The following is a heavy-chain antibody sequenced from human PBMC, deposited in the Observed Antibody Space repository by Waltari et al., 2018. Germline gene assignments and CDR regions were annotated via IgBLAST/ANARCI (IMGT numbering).Heavy chain of an antibody. V-gene: IGHV5-51*01. CDR3: ARGGYDFWSGYYNHYFDY. D-gene: IGHD3-3*01. Sequence: EVQLVQSGAEVKKPGESLKISCKGSGYSFTSYWIGWVRQMPGKGLEWMGIIYPGDSDTRYSPSFQGQVTISADKSNSTAYLQWSSLKASDTAMYYCARGGYDFWSGYYNHYFDYWGQGTLVTVSS. CDR1: GYSFTSYW. J-gene: IGHJ4*02. CDR2: IYPGDSDT.